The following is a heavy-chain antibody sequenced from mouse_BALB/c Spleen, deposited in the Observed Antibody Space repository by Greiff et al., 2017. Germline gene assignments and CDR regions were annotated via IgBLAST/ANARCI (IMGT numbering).Heavy chain of an antibody. V-gene: IGHV5-17*02. CDR2: ISSGSSTI. J-gene: IGHJ1*01. CDR3: ARDYGWYFDV. Sequence: EVQLVESGGGLVQPGGSRKLSCAASGFTFSSFGMHWVRQAPEKGLEWVAYISSGSSTIYYADTVKGRFTISRDNPKNTLFLQMTSLRSEDTAMYYCARDYGWYFDVWGAGTTVTVSS. CDR1: GFTFSSFG. D-gene: IGHD1-1*01.